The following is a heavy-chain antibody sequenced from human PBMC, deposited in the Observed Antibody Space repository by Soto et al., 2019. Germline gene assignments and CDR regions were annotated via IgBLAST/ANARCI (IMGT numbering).Heavy chain of an antibody. CDR3: ARAHAPTLPFDF. D-gene: IGHD2-15*01. CDR1: GGSLRNVY. Sequence: SETLSLTCSVSGGSLRNVYWSWIRQPPGKGLEWIGFIFHSGNAKYNPSLQSRVTMSVDTSKNQLSLTVESVTAADTAVYFCARAHAPTLPFDFWGQRTLVTVSS. J-gene: IGHJ4*02. CDR2: IFHSGNA. V-gene: IGHV4-59*01.